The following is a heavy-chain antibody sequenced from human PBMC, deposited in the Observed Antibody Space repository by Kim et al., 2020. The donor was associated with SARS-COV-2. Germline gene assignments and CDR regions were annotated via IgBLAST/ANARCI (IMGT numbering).Heavy chain of an antibody. J-gene: IGHJ5*02. D-gene: IGHD3-10*01. CDR1: GGSFSGYY. CDR2: INHSGST. Sequence: SETLSLTCAVYGGSFSGYYWSWIRQPPGKGLEWIGEINHSGSTNYNPSLKSRVTISVDTSKNQFSLKLSSVTAADTAVYYCATGSANWFDPWGQGTLVTVSS. V-gene: IGHV4-34*01. CDR3: ATGSANWFDP.